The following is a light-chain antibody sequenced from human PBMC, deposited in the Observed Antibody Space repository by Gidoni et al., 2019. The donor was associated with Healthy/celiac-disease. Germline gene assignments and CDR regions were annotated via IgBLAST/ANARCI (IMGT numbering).Light chain of an antibody. Sequence: DIQLTQSPSSLSASVGDRVTITCRASQSISSYLNWYQQKPGKAPKLLIYAASSLQSGVPSRFSGSGSGTDFTRTISSLQPEDCATYYCQQSYSTSWTFGQGTKVEIK. CDR3: QQSYSTSWT. CDR2: AAS. V-gene: IGKV1-39*01. J-gene: IGKJ1*01. CDR1: QSISSY.